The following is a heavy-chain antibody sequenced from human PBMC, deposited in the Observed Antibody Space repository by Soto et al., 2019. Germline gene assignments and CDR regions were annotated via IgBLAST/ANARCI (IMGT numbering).Heavy chain of an antibody. D-gene: IGHD6-6*01. J-gene: IGHJ4*02. V-gene: IGHV3-21*01. CDR3: ARGYSSYGCAY. Sequence: EVQLVESGGGLVKPGGSLRLSCAASGFTFSSYSMNWVRQAPGKGLEWVSSISSSTDYIYYADSVQGRFTISRDNAKNSLYLQMNSLRAEDTAVYYCARGYSSYGCAYWGQGTRVTVSS. CDR1: GFTFSSYS. CDR2: ISSSTDYI.